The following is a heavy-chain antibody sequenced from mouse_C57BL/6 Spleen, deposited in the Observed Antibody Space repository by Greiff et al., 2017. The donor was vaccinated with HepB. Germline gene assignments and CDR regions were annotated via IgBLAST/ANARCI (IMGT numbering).Heavy chain of an antibody. D-gene: IGHD2-1*01. CDR2: IDPETGGT. CDR3: TRGGNYPLYAMDY. V-gene: IGHV1-15*01. J-gene: IGHJ4*01. CDR1: GYTFTDYE. Sequence: QVQLQQSGAELVRPGASVTLSCKASGYTFTDYEMHWVKQTPVHGLEWIGAIDPETGGTAYNQKFKGKAILTADKSSSTAYMELRSLTSEDSAVYYCTRGGNYPLYAMDYWGQGTSVTVSS.